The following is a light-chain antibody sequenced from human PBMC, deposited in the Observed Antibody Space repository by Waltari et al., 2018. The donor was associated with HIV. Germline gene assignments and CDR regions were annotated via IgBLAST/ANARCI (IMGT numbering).Light chain of an antibody. V-gene: IGLV4-69*01. J-gene: IGLJ2*01. CDR1: SGHSSYA. CDR2: LNSDGSH. Sequence: QFVLTQSPSASASLGASVKLTCTLSSGHSSYAIAWHQQQPEKGPRYLMKLNSDGSHRKGDGIPDRFSGSSSGTERYRTISSLQSEDEADYYGQTWGTGIVVFGGGTKLTVL. CDR3: QTWGTGIVV.